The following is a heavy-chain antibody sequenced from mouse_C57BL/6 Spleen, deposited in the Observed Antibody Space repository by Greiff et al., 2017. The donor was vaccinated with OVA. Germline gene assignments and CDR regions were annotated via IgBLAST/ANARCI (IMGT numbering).Heavy chain of an antibody. V-gene: IGHV6-6*01. D-gene: IGHD2-1*01. CDR1: GFTFSDAW. CDR2: IRNKANNHAT. CDR3: TICNYDYAMDY. J-gene: IGHJ4*01. Sequence: EVQGVESGGGLVQPGGSMKLSCAASGFTFSDAWMDWVRQSPEKGLEWVAEIRNKANNHATYYAESVKGRFTISRDDSQSSVYLQMNSLRAEDTGIYYCTICNYDYAMDYWGQGTSVTVSS.